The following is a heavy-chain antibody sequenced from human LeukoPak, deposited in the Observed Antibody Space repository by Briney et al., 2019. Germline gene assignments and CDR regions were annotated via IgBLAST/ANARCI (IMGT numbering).Heavy chain of an antibody. Sequence: SVKVSCKTSGDTFSNDAISWVRQAPGQGPEWMGDIIPKFGTTNYAQKFRGRVSITTDDSTTTAYMELSRLKSDDTAVYYCARRSRQPRHAYFDYWGLGTLVTVSS. CDR2: IIPKFGTT. V-gene: IGHV1-69*05. CDR3: ARRSRQPRHAYFDY. J-gene: IGHJ4*02. D-gene: IGHD1-1*01. CDR1: GDTFSNDA.